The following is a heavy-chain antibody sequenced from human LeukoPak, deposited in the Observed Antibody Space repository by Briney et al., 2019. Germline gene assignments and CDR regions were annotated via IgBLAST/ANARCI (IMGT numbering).Heavy chain of an antibody. CDR1: GFSFNSYS. Sequence: PGGSLRLSCVGSGFSFNSYSMHWVRQAPGKGLEWLAGISFDGNNKFHADSVKGRFTISRDNSKNTLYLQMNSLRAEDTAVYYCARADGYIVVVPAAHFDYWGQGTLVTVSS. V-gene: IGHV3-30-3*01. CDR2: ISFDGNNK. J-gene: IGHJ4*02. CDR3: ARADGYIVVVPAAHFDY. D-gene: IGHD2-2*01.